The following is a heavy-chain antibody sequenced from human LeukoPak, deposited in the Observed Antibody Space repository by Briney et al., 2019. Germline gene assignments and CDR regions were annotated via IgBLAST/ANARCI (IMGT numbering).Heavy chain of an antibody. CDR2: IYYSGST. V-gene: IGHV4-59*01. Sequence: SSETLSLTCTVSGGSISSYYWSWIRQPPGKGLEWIGYIYYSGSTNCNPSLKSRVTISVDTSKNQFSLKLSSVTAADTAVYYCASTYYYDSSGSLGYWGQGTLVTVSS. J-gene: IGHJ4*02. CDR1: GGSISSYY. CDR3: ASTYYYDSSGSLGY. D-gene: IGHD3-22*01.